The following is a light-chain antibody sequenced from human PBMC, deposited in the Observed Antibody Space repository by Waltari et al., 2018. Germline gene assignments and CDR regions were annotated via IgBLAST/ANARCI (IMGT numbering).Light chain of an antibody. CDR3: CSYTPSSAWV. CDR1: SSDVGVYNY. J-gene: IGLJ3*02. CDR2: DVT. Sequence: QSALTQPASVSGSPGQSITISCTGTSSDVGVYNYVSWYQQNPGKAPNLMIYDVTKRPAGVSDRFAGSKSGNTASRTISGLQAEDEADYYCCSYTPSSAWVFGGGTKLTFL. V-gene: IGLV2-14*01.